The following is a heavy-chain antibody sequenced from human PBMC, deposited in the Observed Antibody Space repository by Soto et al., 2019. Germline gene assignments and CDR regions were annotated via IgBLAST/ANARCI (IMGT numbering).Heavy chain of an antibody. CDR1: TFTFSSYG. Sequence: GGSLRLSCAASTFTFSSYGMHWVRQAPGKGLEWVALVWFDGSDKYYTDSVKGRFTISRDNSKNTLYLQMNSLRAEDTAVYYCARLYCSSSSCYSVGAFDIWGQGTMVTVSS. CDR2: VWFDGSDK. D-gene: IGHD2-2*01. CDR3: ARLYCSSSSCYSVGAFDI. V-gene: IGHV3-33*01. J-gene: IGHJ3*02.